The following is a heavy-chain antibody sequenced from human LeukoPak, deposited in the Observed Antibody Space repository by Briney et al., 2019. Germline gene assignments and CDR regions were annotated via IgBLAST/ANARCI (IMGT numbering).Heavy chain of an antibody. CDR2: ISGSGGST. V-gene: IGHV3-23*01. CDR3: ARRDCSSFKCYSFDY. J-gene: IGHJ4*02. D-gene: IGHD2-2*01. CDR1: GFTFSSYA. Sequence: PGGSLRLSCAASGFTFSSYAMSWVRQAPGKGLEWVSAISGSGGSTYYADSVKGRFTISRDNSKNTLYLQMNSLRAEDTAVYYCARRDCSSFKCYSFDYWGRGILVTVSS.